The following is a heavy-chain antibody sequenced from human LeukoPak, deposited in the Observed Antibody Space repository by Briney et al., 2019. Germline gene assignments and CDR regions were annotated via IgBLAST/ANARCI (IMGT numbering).Heavy chain of an antibody. J-gene: IGHJ4*02. CDR1: GFTFRNCA. Sequence: GGSLRLSCAASGFTFRNCAMSWVRQAPGKGLEWVSGISGTGYNTYYADSVKGRLTISRDNSKNTLYLQMNSLGAEDTAVYYCAKHVSGSLFYLDYWGQRTLVTVSS. CDR3: AKHVSGSLFYLDY. V-gene: IGHV3-23*01. CDR2: ISGTGYNT. D-gene: IGHD3-10*01.